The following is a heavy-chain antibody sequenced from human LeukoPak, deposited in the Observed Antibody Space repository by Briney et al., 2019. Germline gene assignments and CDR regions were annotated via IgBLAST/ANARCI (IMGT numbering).Heavy chain of an antibody. CDR1: GGSISSGGYY. Sequence: SETLSLTCTVSGGSISSGGYYWSWIRQHPGKGLEWIGYIYYSGSTYYNPSLKSRVTISVDTSKNQFSLKLSSVTAADTAVYYCASSESAMLDYWGQGTLVTVSS. V-gene: IGHV4-31*03. J-gene: IGHJ4*02. CDR2: IYYSGST. CDR3: ASSESAMLDY.